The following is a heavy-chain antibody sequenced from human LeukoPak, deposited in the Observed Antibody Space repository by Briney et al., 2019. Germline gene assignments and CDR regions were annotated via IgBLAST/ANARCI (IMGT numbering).Heavy chain of an antibody. V-gene: IGHV4-4*02. J-gene: IGHJ3*02. D-gene: IGHD4-23*01. CDR3: ARAYYGGNDAFDI. CDR2: IYHSGST. CDR1: GGSISSINW. Sequence: PSGTLSLTCAVSGGSISSINWWSWVRQPPGKGLEWIGEIYHSGSTNYNPSLKSRVTISVDKSKNQFSLKLSFVTAADTAVYYCARAYYGGNDAFDIWGQGTMVTVSS.